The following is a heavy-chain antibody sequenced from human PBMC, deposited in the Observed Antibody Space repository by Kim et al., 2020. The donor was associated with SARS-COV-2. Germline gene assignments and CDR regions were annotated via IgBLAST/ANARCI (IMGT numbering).Heavy chain of an antibody. CDR2: ISSSSSYI. CDR1: GFTFSSYS. V-gene: IGHV3-21*01. CDR3: ARDQVITFGGVIDPNGKEILGREYYYGMDL. D-gene: IGHD3-16*02. J-gene: IGHJ6*02. Sequence: GGSLRLSCAASGFTFSSYSMNWVRQAPGKGLEWVSSISSSSSYIYYADSVKGRFTISRDNAKNSLDLQMNSLRAEYTAVYYCARDQVITFGGVIDPNGKEILGREYYYGMDLWGQGTTVTVSS.